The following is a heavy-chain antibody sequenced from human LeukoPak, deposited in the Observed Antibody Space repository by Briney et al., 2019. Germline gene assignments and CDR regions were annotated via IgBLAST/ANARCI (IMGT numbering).Heavy chain of an antibody. CDR1: GYTLTELS. D-gene: IGHD5-24*01. Sequence: ASVKVSCKVSGYTLTELSMHWVRQAPGQGLEWMGWIDPNSGSTNYAQKFQGRVTMTSDTSISASYMELSRLRSDDTAVYYCARPPGKDGYNRYDHWGQGTPVTVSS. CDR3: ARPPGKDGYNRYDH. V-gene: IGHV1-2*02. J-gene: IGHJ4*02. CDR2: IDPNSGST.